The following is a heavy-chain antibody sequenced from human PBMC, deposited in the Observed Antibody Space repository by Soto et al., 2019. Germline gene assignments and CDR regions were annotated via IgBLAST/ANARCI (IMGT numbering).Heavy chain of an antibody. Sequence: SETLSLTCTVSGGSISSYYWSWIRQPPGKGLEWIGYIYYSGSTNYNPSLKSRVTISVDTSKNQFSLKLSSVTAADTAVYYCARQGSRYGGKDYWGQGTLVTVSS. CDR1: GGSISSYY. J-gene: IGHJ4*02. CDR2: IYYSGST. V-gene: IGHV4-59*01. CDR3: ARQGSRYGGKDY. D-gene: IGHD2-15*01.